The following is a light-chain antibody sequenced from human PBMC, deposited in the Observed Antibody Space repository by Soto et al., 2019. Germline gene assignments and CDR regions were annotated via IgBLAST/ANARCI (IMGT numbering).Light chain of an antibody. CDR2: GAS. J-gene: IGKJ1*01. CDR3: QQYGSSLQGT. V-gene: IGKV3-20*01. CDR1: QSVSSSY. Sequence: EIVMTQSPATLSLSPGERATLSCRASQSVSSSYLAWYQQKPGQAPRLLIYGASSRATGIPDRFSGSGSGTDFTLTISRLEPEDFAVYYCQQYGSSLQGTFGQGTKVDIK.